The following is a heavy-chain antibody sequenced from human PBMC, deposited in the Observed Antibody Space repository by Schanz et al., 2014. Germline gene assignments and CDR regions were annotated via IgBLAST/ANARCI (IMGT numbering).Heavy chain of an antibody. CDR3: ARGTMPGTFDI. D-gene: IGHD2-2*01. J-gene: IGHJ3*02. V-gene: IGHV1-69*10. CDR2: IIPILDVG. Sequence: QGQLVQSGPEVKEPGASVKVSCEASRYTFNTYGLNWVRQAPGQGLEWMGWIIPILDVGNYAQQFQGRVTFTADKSTSTAYMELSSLRYEDTALYYCARGTMPGTFDIWGQGTMVTVSS. CDR1: RYTFNTYG.